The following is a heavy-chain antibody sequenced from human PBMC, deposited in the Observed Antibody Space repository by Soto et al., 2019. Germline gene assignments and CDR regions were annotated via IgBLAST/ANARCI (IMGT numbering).Heavy chain of an antibody. D-gene: IGHD3-9*01. CDR2: IWYDGSNK. J-gene: IGHJ6*02. Sequence: SLRLSCAASGFTFSSYGMHWVRQAPGKGLEWVAVIWYDGSNKYYADSVKGRFTISRDNSKNTLYLQMNSLRAEDTAVYYCARAMGVLRYFDWPSDYYYGMDVWGQGTTVTVSS. V-gene: IGHV3-33*01. CDR3: ARAMGVLRYFDWPSDYYYGMDV. CDR1: GFTFSSYG.